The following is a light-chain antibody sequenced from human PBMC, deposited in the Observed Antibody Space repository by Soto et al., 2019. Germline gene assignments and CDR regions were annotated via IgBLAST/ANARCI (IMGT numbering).Light chain of an antibody. J-gene: IGLJ1*01. V-gene: IGLV2-14*01. CDR3: SSYTSSSTPV. Sequence: QSALTQAASVSGSPGQSITISCTGTSSDVGGYNYVSWYQQHPGKAPKLMIYDVSNRPSGVSNHFSGSKSGNTASLTISGLQAEDEADYYCSSYTSSSTPVFGTGTKVTVL. CDR2: DVS. CDR1: SSDVGGYNY.